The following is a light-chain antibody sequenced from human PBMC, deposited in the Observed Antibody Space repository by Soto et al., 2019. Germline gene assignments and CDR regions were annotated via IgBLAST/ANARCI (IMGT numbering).Light chain of an antibody. CDR1: QSVSSN. CDR3: QQYNNWRRT. V-gene: IGKV3-15*01. CDR2: GAS. J-gene: IGKJ1*01. Sequence: EIVMTQSPATLSVSPGERATLSCRASQSVSSNLAWYQQKLGQAPRLLIYGASTRATGIPARFSGSGSGTEFTLTISSLQSEDFAVYYCQQYNNWRRTFGQGTKVEIK.